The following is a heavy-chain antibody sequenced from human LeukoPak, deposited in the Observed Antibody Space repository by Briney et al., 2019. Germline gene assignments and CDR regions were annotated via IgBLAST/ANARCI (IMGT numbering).Heavy chain of an antibody. J-gene: IGHJ4*02. Sequence: PSETLSLTCAVSGYSISSGYYWGWIRQPPGKGLEWIGSIYHSGSTYYNPSLKSRVTISVHTSKNQFPLKLSSVTAADTAVYYCARQGGYSSSWYSSAIDYWGQGTLVTVSS. V-gene: IGHV4-38-2*01. D-gene: IGHD6-13*01. CDR3: ARQGGYSSSWYSSAIDY. CDR1: GYSISSGYY. CDR2: IYHSGST.